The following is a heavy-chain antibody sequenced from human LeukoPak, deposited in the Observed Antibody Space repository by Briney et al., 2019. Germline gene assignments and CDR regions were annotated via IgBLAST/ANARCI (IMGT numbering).Heavy chain of an antibody. CDR1: RFTFSSYW. J-gene: IGHJ4*02. D-gene: IGHD6-13*01. CDR2: INSDGSST. CDR3: ARDQEQQQLAPHFDY. Sequence: PGGSLRLSCAASRFTFSSYWMHWVRQAPGKGLVWVSRINSDGSSTSYADSVKGRFTISRDNAKNTLYLQMNSLRAEDTAVYYCARDQEQQQLAPHFDYWGQGTLVTVSS. V-gene: IGHV3-74*01.